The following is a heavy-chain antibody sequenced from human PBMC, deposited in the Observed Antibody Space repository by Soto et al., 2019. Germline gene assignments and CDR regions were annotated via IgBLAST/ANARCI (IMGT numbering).Heavy chain of an antibody. J-gene: IGHJ4*02. CDR3: ARGSSGYISSWYYFDY. CDR1: VFTFTDYA. D-gene: IGHD6-13*01. V-gene: IGHV3-23*01. CDR2: ISGIGGST. Sequence: PGWSLRLSCAYSVFTFTDYALRWVRQAPGKGLEWVATISGIGGSTYLADSVKGRLSISRDNSKNTVSLLMNSLRAEDTAVYFCARGSSGYISSWYYFDYWGRGTLVTVSS.